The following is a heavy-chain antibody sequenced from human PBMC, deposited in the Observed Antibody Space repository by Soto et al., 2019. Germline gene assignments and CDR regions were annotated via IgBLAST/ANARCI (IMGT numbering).Heavy chain of an antibody. CDR1: GYTFTGYY. CDR3: ARDASAGQPWGNWFDP. J-gene: IGHJ5*02. Sequence: QVQLVQSGAEVKKPGASVKVSCKASGYTFTGYYMHWVRQAPGQGLEWMGWIKPNSGGTNYAQKFQGRVTMTRDTSMSTAYMELSRLRSDDTAVYYCARDASAGQPWGNWFDPWGQGTLVTVSS. V-gene: IGHV1-2*02. D-gene: IGHD6-13*01. CDR2: IKPNSGGT.